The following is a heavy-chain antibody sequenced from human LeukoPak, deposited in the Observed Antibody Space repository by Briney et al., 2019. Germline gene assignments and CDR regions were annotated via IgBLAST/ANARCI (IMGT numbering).Heavy chain of an antibody. CDR1: GGSITSGFYY. D-gene: IGHD3-3*01. CDR2: IYTTGTT. J-gene: IGHJ5*02. CDR3: ARDSWSPFDP. Sequence: SETLSLTCTVSGGSITSGFYYWTWIRQPAGKGLEWIGRIYTTGTTNYNPSLKSRVTISLDTSKNQFSLNLSSVTAADTAVYYCARDSWSPFDPWGQGTLVTVSS. V-gene: IGHV4-61*02.